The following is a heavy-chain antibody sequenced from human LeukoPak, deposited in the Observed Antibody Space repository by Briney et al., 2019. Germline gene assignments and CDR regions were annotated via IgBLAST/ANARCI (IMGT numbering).Heavy chain of an antibody. CDR3: ARWSYYYGSGSRFRAFDI. V-gene: IGHV1-18*01. CDR1: GYTFTSYG. J-gene: IGHJ3*02. CDR2: ISAYNGNT. Sequence: GASVTVSCTASGYTFTSYGISWVRQAPGQGLEWMGWISAYNGNTNYAQKLQGRVTMTTDTSTSTAYMELRSLRSDDTAVYYCARWSYYYGSGSRFRAFDIWGQGTMVTVSS. D-gene: IGHD3-10*01.